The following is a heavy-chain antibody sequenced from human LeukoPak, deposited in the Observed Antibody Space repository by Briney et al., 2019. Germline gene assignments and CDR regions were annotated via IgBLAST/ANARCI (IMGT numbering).Heavy chain of an antibody. J-gene: IGHJ4*02. D-gene: IGHD3-10*01. CDR2: IYYSGST. CDR3: ARGVSMVRGVISLYYFDY. Sequence: SETLSLTCTVSGGSISSYYWSWIRQPPGKGLEWIGYIYYSGSTSYNPSLKSRVTISVDTSKNQFSLKLSSVIAADTAVYYCARGVSMVRGVISLYYFDYWGQGTLVTVSS. CDR1: GGSISSYY. V-gene: IGHV4-59*01.